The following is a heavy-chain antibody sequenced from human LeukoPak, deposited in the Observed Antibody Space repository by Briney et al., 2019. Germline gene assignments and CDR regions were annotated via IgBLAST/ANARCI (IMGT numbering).Heavy chain of an antibody. D-gene: IGHD6-13*01. CDR3: AKKGIAAADSFDY. Sequence: GGSLRLSCAASGFTFSSYVMSWVRQAPGKGLEWVSGISGSGGSTYYADSVKGRFTISRDNSKNTLYLQMNGLRAEDTAVYYCAKKGIAAADSFDYWGQGTLVTVSS. V-gene: IGHV3-23*01. CDR1: GFTFSSYV. J-gene: IGHJ4*02. CDR2: ISGSGGST.